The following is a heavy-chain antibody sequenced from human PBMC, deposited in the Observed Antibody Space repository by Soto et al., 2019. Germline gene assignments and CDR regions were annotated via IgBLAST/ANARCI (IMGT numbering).Heavy chain of an antibody. CDR2: ISGSGHTI. V-gene: IGHV3-23*01. J-gene: IGHJ4*02. CDR1: GFTFDGFP. CDR3: ARDDPFDL. Sequence: GGSLRLSCKATGFTFDGFPMTWVRQAPGKGLQWVAAISGSGHTITYADSVTGRFTISRDNSKDTLYLQMNSLRHEDSAIYFCARDDPFDLWGQGTQVTVSP.